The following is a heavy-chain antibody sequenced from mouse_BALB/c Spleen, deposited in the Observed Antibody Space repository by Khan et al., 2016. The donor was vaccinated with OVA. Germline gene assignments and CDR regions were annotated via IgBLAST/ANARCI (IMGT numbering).Heavy chain of an antibody. CDR3: ARVWYAGTVDI. CDR2: INTYTGEQ. J-gene: IGHJ4*01. CDR1: GYTFTNNG. V-gene: IGHV9-3-1*01. D-gene: IGHD1-1*02. Sequence: LVESGPELKKPGETVKISCKASGYTFTNNGMNWVKQNPGKGLKWMGWINTYTGEQTYVDDFKGRFAFSLETSATTSYLQINILKNEDTATYFCARVWYAGTVDIWGQGTSVTVSS.